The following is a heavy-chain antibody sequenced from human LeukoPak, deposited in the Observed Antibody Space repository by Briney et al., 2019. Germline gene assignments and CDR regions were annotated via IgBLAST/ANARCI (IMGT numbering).Heavy chain of an antibody. CDR2: ISSSSSYI. D-gene: IGHD6-19*01. J-gene: IGHJ1*01. Sequence: GGSLRLSCAASGFTFSSYSMNWVRQAPGKGLEWVSSISSSSSYIYYADSVKGRFTISRDNAKNSLYLQMNSLRAEDTAVYYCARDLAVAGTYYQFQHWGQGTLVTVSS. V-gene: IGHV3-21*01. CDR3: ARDLAVAGTYYQFQH. CDR1: GFTFSSYS.